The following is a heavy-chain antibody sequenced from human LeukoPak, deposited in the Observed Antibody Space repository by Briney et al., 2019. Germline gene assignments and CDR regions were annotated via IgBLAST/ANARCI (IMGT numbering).Heavy chain of an antibody. V-gene: IGHV4-59*01. Sequence: SETLSLTCPVSGGSISSYYWSWIRQPPGKGLEWIAYIYYSGSTNYNPSLKSRVTISVDTSKNQFSLKLSSVTAADTAVYYCARGRIARLPFFDYWGQGTLVTVSS. D-gene: IGHD5-18*01. J-gene: IGHJ4*02. CDR2: IYYSGST. CDR1: GGSISSYY. CDR3: ARGRIARLPFFDY.